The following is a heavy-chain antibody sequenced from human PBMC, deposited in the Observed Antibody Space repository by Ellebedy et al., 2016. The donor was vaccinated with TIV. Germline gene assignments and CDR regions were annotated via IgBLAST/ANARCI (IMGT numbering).Heavy chain of an antibody. J-gene: IGHJ4*02. CDR3: AREEIVFDT. D-gene: IGHD5-24*01. Sequence: PGGSLRLSCAASGFTFSNYDMHWVRQAPGKGLEWLAFISYDGSDKYYADSVKGRFTISRDNSRKTLYLQMNSLRGDDTAVYYCAREEIVFDTWGQGTLVTVSS. CDR2: ISYDGSDK. V-gene: IGHV3-30*03. CDR1: GFTFSNYD.